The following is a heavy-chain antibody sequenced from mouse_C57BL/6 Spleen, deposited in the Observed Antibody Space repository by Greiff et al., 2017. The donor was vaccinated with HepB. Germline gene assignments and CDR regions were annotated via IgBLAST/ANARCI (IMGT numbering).Heavy chain of an antibody. CDR3: ARYPLITTDWYFDV. Sequence: EVQLQESGGGLVQPGGSLSLSCAASGFTFTDYYMSWVRQPPGKALEWLGFIRNKANGYTTEYSASVKGRFTISRDNSRSILYLQMNALRAEDSATYYCARYPLITTDWYFDVWGTGTTVTVSS. CDR1: GFTFTDYY. V-gene: IGHV7-3*01. J-gene: IGHJ1*03. D-gene: IGHD1-1*01. CDR2: IRNKANGYTT.